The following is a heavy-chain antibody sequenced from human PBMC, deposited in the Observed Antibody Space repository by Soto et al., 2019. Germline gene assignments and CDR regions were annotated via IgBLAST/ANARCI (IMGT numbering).Heavy chain of an antibody. CDR3: ASSSKRPLLPHDY. CDR2: INHSGST. D-gene: IGHD3-22*01. Sequence: PSETLSLTCAVYGGSFSGYYWSWIRQPPGKGLEWIGEINHSGSTNYNPSLKSRVTISVDTSKNQFSLKLSSVTAADTAVYYCASSSKRPLLPHDYWGQGTLVTVSS. CDR1: GGSFSGYY. J-gene: IGHJ4*02. V-gene: IGHV4-34*01.